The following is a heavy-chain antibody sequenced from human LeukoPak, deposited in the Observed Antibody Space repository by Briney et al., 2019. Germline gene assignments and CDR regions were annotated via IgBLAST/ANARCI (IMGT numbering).Heavy chain of an antibody. V-gene: IGHV1-2*02. J-gene: IGHJ4*02. CDR3: ARVGVAAAGGFDY. CDR1: GYTFTDYY. CDR2: INPNSGGT. D-gene: IGHD6-13*01. Sequence: ASVKVSCKASGYTFTDYYMHWVRQAPGQGLEWMGWINPNSGGTNYAQKFQGRVTMTRDTSISTAYMELSRLRSDDTAVYYCARVGVAAAGGFDYWGQGTLVTVSS.